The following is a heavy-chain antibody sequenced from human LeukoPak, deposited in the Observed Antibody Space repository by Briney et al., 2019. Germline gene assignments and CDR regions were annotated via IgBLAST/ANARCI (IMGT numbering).Heavy chain of an antibody. Sequence: PGRSLRLSCAASGFTFDDYAMHWVRQAPGKGLEWVSGISWNSGSIGYADSVKGRFTISRDNAKNSLYLQMNSLRAEDTALYYCAKGKKIAVAGLFDYWGQGTLVTVSP. J-gene: IGHJ4*02. CDR1: GFTFDDYA. CDR3: AKGKKIAVAGLFDY. CDR2: ISWNSGSI. D-gene: IGHD6-19*01. V-gene: IGHV3-9*01.